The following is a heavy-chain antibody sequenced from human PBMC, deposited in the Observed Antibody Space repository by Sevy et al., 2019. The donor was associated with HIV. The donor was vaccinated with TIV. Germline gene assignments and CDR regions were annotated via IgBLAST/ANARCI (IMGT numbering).Heavy chain of an antibody. V-gene: IGHV3-7*01. CDR3: ARGGPLVDAALIPWGMDV. CDR1: GFTFSNYW. D-gene: IGHD5-18*01. Sequence: GGSLRLSCAASGFTFSNYWMNWVRQAPGKGLEWVANIKQGGNEKYYVDSVKGRFTLSRDNAKNSVSLQMNSLRAEDTAVYYCARGGPLVDAALIPWGMDVWGQRTTVTDSS. CDR2: IKQGGNEK. J-gene: IGHJ6*02.